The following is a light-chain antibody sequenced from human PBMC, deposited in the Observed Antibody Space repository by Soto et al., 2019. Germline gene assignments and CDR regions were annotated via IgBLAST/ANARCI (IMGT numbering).Light chain of an antibody. CDR1: SSNIGAGYD. V-gene: IGLV1-40*01. Sequence: QSVLTQPPSVSGAPGQKMTISCTGSSSNIGAGYDVHWYQQLPGTAPKLLINANSNRPSGVPDRFSGSKSGTSASLAITGLQAEDEADYYCRSYDSSLSGYVFGSGTKLTVL. J-gene: IGLJ1*01. CDR3: RSYDSSLSGYV. CDR2: ANS.